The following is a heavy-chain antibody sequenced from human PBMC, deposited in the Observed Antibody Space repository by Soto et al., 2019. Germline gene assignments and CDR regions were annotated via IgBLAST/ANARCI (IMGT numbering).Heavy chain of an antibody. CDR3: SRYIVILSPQKYAFDI. CDR2: IYHSGST. V-gene: IGHV4-59*01. Sequence: PSETLSLTCTVSGGSINRYYWSWIRQPPGKGLEWIGYIYHSGSTDYNPSLKSRVTISLPPSHKQFSLKLSPVTAPDPALYYWSRYIVILSPQKYAFDIWGQGTMVTVSS. D-gene: IGHD2-15*01. CDR1: GGSINRYY. J-gene: IGHJ3*02.